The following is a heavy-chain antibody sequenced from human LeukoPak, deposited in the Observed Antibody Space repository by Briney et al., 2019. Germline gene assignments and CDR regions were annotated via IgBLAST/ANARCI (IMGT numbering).Heavy chain of an antibody. J-gene: IGHJ4*02. D-gene: IGHD2-2*01. Sequence: PGGSLRLSCAASGLTLSSYAMSWVRQAPGKGLEWVSAIRGSGGSTYYADSVKGRFTTSRDNSKNTLYLQMNSLRAEDTAVYYCAKAIPNLVVPAALLDYWGQGTQVTVSS. CDR1: GLTLSSYA. V-gene: IGHV3-23*01. CDR2: IRGSGGST. CDR3: AKAIPNLVVPAALLDY.